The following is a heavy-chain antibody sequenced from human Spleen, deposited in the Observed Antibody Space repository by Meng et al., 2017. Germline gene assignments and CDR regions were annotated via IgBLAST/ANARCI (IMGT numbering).Heavy chain of an antibody. CDR3: TGGRFDY. J-gene: IGHJ4*02. Sequence: GESLKISCAASGFTVSSTFMSWVRQAPGKGLEWVSKMNADGRMNYGDSVKGRLTISRDNSENTVYLQMSSLRPEDTAVYYCTGGRFDYWGQGTLVTVSS. V-gene: IGHV3-66*02. CDR1: GFTVSSTF. CDR2: MNADGRM.